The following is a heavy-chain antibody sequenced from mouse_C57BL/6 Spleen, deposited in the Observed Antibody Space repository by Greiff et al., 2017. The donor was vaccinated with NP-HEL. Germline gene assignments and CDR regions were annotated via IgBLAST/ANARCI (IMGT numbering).Heavy chain of an antibody. CDR2: IDPENGDT. J-gene: IGHJ1*03. D-gene: IGHD1-1*01. CDR3: TRYTDITTVVATRYFDV. CDR1: GFNIKDDY. V-gene: IGHV14-4*01. Sequence: VQLQQSGAELVRPGASVKLSCTASGFNIKDDYMHWVKQRPEQGLEWIGWIDPENGDTEYASKFQGKATITADTSSNTAYLQLSSLTSEDTAVYYCTRYTDITTVVATRYFDVWGTGTTVTVSS.